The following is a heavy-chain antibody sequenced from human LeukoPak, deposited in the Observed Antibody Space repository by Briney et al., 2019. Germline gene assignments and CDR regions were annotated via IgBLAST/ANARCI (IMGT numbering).Heavy chain of an antibody. J-gene: IGHJ5*02. V-gene: IGHV4-39*07. CDR3: ARDPWSYPNFWFDP. Sequence: SETLSLTCTVSGGSISSNSYYWGWIRQPPGKGLEWIGSIYYSGSTYYNPSLKSRVTISVDTSKNQFSLKLSSVTAADTAMYYCARDPWSYPNFWFDPWGQGTLVTVSS. CDR2: IYYSGST. CDR1: GGSISSNSYY. D-gene: IGHD1-26*01.